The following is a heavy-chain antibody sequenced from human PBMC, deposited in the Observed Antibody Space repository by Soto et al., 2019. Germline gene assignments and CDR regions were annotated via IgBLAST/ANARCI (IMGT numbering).Heavy chain of an antibody. V-gene: IGHV1-46*01. J-gene: IGHJ5*02. CDR1: GYACTSCY. Sequence: ASVRVSCRASGYACTSCYMHWVRQAPGQGLEWMGIINPSGGSTSYAQKFQGRVTMTRDTSTSTVYMELSSLRSEDTAVYYCARGLTIFGVVKGWFDPWGQGTLVTVSS. CDR3: ARGLTIFGVVKGWFDP. CDR2: INPSGGST. D-gene: IGHD3-3*01.